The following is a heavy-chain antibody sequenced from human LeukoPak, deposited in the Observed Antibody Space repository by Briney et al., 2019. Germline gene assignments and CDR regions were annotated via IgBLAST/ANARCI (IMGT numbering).Heavy chain of an antibody. D-gene: IGHD3-10*01. CDR1: GSTFTDYY. CDR3: ARALRPMPYASGRFDAFHI. Sequence: ASVKVSCKASGSTFTDYYIHWVRQAPGQGLEWMGWINPNSGVTNYAQKFQGRVTMTRDTSISTAYMELSRLTSDDTAVYYCARALRPMPYASGRFDAFHIWGQGTLVTVSS. J-gene: IGHJ3*02. CDR2: INPNSGVT. V-gene: IGHV1-2*02.